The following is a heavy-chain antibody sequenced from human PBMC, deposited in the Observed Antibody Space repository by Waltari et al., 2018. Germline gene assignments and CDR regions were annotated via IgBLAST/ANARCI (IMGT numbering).Heavy chain of an antibody. CDR1: GGSISRSSYY. CDR2: IYYSGST. V-gene: IGHV4-39*01. J-gene: IGHJ4*02. Sequence: QLQLQESGPGLVKPSETLSLTCTVSGGSISRSSYYWGWIRQPPGKGLEWIGSIYYSGSTYYNPSLKSRVTISVDTSKNQFSLKLSSVTAADTAVYYCARNGGYYYDSSGPYYFDYWGQGTLVTVSS. CDR3: ARNGGYYYDSSGPYYFDY. D-gene: IGHD3-22*01.